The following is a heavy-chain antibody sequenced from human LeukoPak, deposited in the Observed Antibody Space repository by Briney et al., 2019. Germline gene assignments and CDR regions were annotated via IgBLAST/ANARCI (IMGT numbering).Heavy chain of an antibody. Sequence: PSETLSLTCTVSGGSISSYYWSWIRQPPGKGLEWIGYIYYSGSTNYNPSLKSRVTISVDTSKNQFSLQLNSVTPEDTAVYYCARDLTRSSGWYGFEGFYYYYYYMDVWGKGTTVTVSS. CDR3: ARDLTRSSGWYGFEGFYYYYYYMDV. J-gene: IGHJ6*03. D-gene: IGHD6-19*01. CDR2: IYYSGST. V-gene: IGHV4-59*12. CDR1: GGSISSYY.